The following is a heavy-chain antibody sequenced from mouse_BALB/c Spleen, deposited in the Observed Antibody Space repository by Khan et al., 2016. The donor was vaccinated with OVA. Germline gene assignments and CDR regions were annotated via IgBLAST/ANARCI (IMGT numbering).Heavy chain of an antibody. Sequence: QVQLKEPGAELARPGASVKMSCKASGYTFTSYTIHWIKERPGQGLEWIGDINPSNGYTNYNEKFKDKAKLTTDKSSAAAYLQLSSQTSDDCSVYNCVRDGAYHRNDGWFAYLCPASLFTFSA. J-gene: IGHJ3*01. CDR3: VRDGAYHRNDGWFAY. CDR1: GYTFTSYT. CDR2: INPSNGYT. V-gene: IGHV1-4*01. D-gene: IGHD2-14*01.